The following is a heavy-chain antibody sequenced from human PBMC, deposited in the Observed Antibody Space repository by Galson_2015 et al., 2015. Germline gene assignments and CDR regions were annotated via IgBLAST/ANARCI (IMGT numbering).Heavy chain of an antibody. V-gene: IGHV2-5*02. CDR2: IYWDDCK. Sequence: PALVKPTQTLTLTCTFSGVSLSTSGVGGGWIRQPPGKALEWRAHIYWDDCKRYSPSLKSRLTITKDTSKNQVVLTRPNMDPVDTATYYCAHRPYYDSSGYHSGMCYFDYWGQGTLVTVSS. D-gene: IGHD3-22*01. J-gene: IGHJ4*02. CDR1: GVSLSTSGVG. CDR3: AHRPYYDSSGYHSGMCYFDY.